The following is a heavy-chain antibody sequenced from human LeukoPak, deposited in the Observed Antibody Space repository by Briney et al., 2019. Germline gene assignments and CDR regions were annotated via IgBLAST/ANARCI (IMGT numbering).Heavy chain of an antibody. CDR1: GFTFSTYW. V-gene: IGHV3-7*01. D-gene: IGHD5-18*01. CDR3: ATTGYRYGYDIDY. CDR2: IKQDGSEK. J-gene: IGHJ4*02. Sequence: GGSLRLSCAASGFTFSTYWMSWVRQAPGKGLEWVANIKQDGSEKYYVDSVKGRFTISRDNAKNSLYLQMNSLRAEDTAVYYCATTGYRYGYDIDYWGQGTLVTVSS.